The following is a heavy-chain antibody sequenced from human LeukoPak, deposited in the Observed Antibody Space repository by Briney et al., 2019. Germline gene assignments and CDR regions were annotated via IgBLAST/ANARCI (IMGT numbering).Heavy chain of an antibody. J-gene: IGHJ4*02. CDR3: ARGGDIASAQYGY. CDR2: MYYSGTT. CDR1: GGFISSYY. D-gene: IGHD4-17*01. V-gene: IGHV4-59*01. Sequence: SETLSLTCTVSGGFISSYYWSWIRQPPGKGLEWIGYMYYSGTTNYNPSLKSRVTISVGKSKNQSSFKLSHVTAAGTALYYCARGGDIASAQYGYWGQGTLVTVSS.